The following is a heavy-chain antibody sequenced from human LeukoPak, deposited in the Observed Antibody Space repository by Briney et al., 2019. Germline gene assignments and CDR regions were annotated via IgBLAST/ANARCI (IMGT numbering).Heavy chain of an antibody. J-gene: IGHJ4*02. CDR2: IFPSGGEI. D-gene: IGHD2-15*01. CDR1: GFTFSTFA. CDR3: AKAPVTTCSGAYCYPFDY. Sequence: GGSLRLSCAASGFTFSTFAMIWVRQPPGKGLEWVSSIFPSGGEIHYADPVRGRFTISRDNSKSTLSLQMNSLRAEDAAVYYCAKAPVTTCSGAYCYPFDYWGQGTLVTVSS. V-gene: IGHV3-23*01.